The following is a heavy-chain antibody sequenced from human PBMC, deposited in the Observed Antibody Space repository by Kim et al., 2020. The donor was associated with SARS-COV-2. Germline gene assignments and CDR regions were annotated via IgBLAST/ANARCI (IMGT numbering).Heavy chain of an antibody. D-gene: IGHD4-4*01. V-gene: IGHV3-48*03. CDR2: I. Sequence: IYYADSVRGRFTISRDNGKNSLYLQMNSLRAEDTAVYYCARGPNYSPFDYWGQGTLVTVSS. CDR3: ARGPNYSPFDY. J-gene: IGHJ4*02.